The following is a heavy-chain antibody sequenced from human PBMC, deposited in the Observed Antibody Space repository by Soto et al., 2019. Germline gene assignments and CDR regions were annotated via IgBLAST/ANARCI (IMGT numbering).Heavy chain of an antibody. CDR3: AREAPETTYYYYGMDV. CDR2: IYYSGST. CDR1: GGSISSGDYY. V-gene: IGHV4-30-4*01. J-gene: IGHJ6*02. Sequence: SETLSLTCTVSGGSISSGDYYWSWIRQPPRKGLEWIGYIYYSGSTYYNPSLKSRVTISVDTSKNQFSLKLSSVTAADTAVYYCAREAPETTYYYYGMDVWGQGTTVTVSS. D-gene: IGHD4-17*01.